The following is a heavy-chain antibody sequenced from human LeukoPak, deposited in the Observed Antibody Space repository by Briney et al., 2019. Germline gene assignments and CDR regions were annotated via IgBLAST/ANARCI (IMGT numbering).Heavy chain of an antibody. V-gene: IGHV3-30*02. CDR2: IRYDGSNK. CDR1: GFTFSSYG. D-gene: IGHD6-19*01. J-gene: IGHJ6*03. Sequence: GGSLRLSCAASGFTFSSYGTHWVRQAPGKGLEWVAFIRYDGSNKYYADSVKGRFTISRDNSKNTLYLQMNSLRAEDTAVYYCAKTAVAGTNYYYMDVWGKGTTVTVSS. CDR3: AKTAVAGTNYYYMDV.